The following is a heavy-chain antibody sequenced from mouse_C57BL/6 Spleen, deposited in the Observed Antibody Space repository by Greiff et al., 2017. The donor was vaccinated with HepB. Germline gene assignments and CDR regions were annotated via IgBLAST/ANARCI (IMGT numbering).Heavy chain of an antibody. Sequence: EVKVVESGGGLVKPGGSLKLSCAASGFTFSSYAMSWVRQTPEKRLEWVATISDGGSYTYYPDNVKGRFTISRDNAKNNLYLQMSHLKSEDTAMYYCARGDYYSNQFAYWGQGTLVTVSA. D-gene: IGHD2-5*01. J-gene: IGHJ3*01. CDR3: ARGDYYSNQFAY. CDR1: GFTFSSYA. CDR2: ISDGGSYT. V-gene: IGHV5-4*03.